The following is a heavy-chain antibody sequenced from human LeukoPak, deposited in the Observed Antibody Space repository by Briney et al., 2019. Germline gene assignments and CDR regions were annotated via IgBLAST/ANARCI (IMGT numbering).Heavy chain of an antibody. J-gene: IGHJ4*02. CDR2: INHSESI. CDR3: AREGWGYYFDF. V-gene: IGHV4-34*01. CDR1: GGSFSGYY. D-gene: IGHD7-27*01. Sequence: SETLSLTCGVYGGSFSGYYWSWIRQPPGKGLEWIGEINHSESINFNPSLKSRVTISVDTSKNQFSLKLRSVTAADTAVYYCAREGWGYYFDFWGQGTLVTVSS.